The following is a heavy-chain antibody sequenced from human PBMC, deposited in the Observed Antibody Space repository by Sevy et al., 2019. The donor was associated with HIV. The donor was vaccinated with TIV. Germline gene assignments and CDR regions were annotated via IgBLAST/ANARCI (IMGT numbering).Heavy chain of an antibody. CDR1: GDSINTYY. CDR3: ARLRWDLVVVPGATPGCYFDS. J-gene: IGHJ4*02. CDR2: VSHSGNT. V-gene: IGHV4-59*08. D-gene: IGHD2-2*02. Sequence: TLSLTCTVSGDSINTYYWSWIRQPPGKGLEWIGYVSHSGNTNYNPPLKSRVSMSVDTSTNQFSLKVKSVTAADTAVYYCARLRWDLVVVPGATPGCYFDSWGQGTLVTVSS.